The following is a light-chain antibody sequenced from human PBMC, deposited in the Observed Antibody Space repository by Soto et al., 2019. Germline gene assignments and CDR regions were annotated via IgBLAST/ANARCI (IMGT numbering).Light chain of an antibody. CDR1: QGIRND. V-gene: IGKV1-6*01. CDR3: LQDYNYPRT. J-gene: IGKJ1*01. CDR2: AAS. Sequence: AIQMTQYPSALSASVGDRVTITCRASQGIRNDLAWYQQKPGKAPKLLIYAASTLQSGVPSRFSGSGSGTDFSLTITSLQPEDFATYYCLQDYNYPRTFGQGTKVDIK.